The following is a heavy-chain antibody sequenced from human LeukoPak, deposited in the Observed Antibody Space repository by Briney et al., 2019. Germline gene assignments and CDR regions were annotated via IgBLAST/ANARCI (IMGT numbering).Heavy chain of an antibody. J-gene: IGHJ5*02. CDR3: ARVREDDSSGYYLDENWFDP. CDR2: INHSGGT. V-gene: IGHV4-34*01. CDR1: GGSFSGYS. D-gene: IGHD3-22*01. Sequence: SETLSLTCAVYGGSFSGYSWNWIRQPPVKGLEWIGEINHSGGTNYNPSLKSRVTISVDTSKNQFSLKLSSVTAADTAVYYCARVREDDSSGYYLDENWFDPWGQGTLVTVSS.